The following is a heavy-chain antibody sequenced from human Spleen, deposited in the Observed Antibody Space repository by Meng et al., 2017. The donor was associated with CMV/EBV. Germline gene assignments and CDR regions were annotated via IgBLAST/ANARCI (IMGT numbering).Heavy chain of an antibody. CDR3: ARGYYDSSGYRGGLDY. Sequence: GGSLRLSCAASGFTFSSYAMHWVRQAPGKGLEWVAVISYDGSNKYYADSVKGRFTISRDNSKNTLFLQMNSLRAEDTAVYYCARGYYDSSGYRGGLDYWGQGTLVTVSS. CDR2: ISYDGSNK. V-gene: IGHV3-30*04. CDR1: GFTFSSYA. D-gene: IGHD3-22*01. J-gene: IGHJ4*02.